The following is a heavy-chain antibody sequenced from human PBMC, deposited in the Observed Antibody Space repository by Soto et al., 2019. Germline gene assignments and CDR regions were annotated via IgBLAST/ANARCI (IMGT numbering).Heavy chain of an antibody. D-gene: IGHD3-16*02. CDR2: IYYSGST. J-gene: IGHJ4*02. CDR3: ARIGGVIVSPASLIDY. CDR1: GGSISSGGYY. V-gene: IGHV4-31*03. Sequence: PSETLSLTCTVSGGSISSGGYYWSWIRQHPGKGLEWIGYIYYSGSTYYNPSLKSRVTISVDTSKNQFSLKLSSVTAADTAVYYCARIGGVIVSPASLIDYWGQGTLVTSPQ.